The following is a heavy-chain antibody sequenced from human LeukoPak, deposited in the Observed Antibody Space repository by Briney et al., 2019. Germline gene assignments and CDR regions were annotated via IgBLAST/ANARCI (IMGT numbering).Heavy chain of an antibody. CDR1: EFTFSSYW. CDR3: GRDRSLAG. J-gene: IGHJ4*02. CDR2: IKQDGSAR. Sequence: GGSLRLSCAASEFTFSSYWMSWVRQAPGKGLEWVAIIKQDGSARYYVDSVKGRFTISRDNADNSLSLQMNSLRPDDTAVYFCGRDRSLAGWGQGTLVSVSS. D-gene: IGHD2-15*01. V-gene: IGHV3-7*01.